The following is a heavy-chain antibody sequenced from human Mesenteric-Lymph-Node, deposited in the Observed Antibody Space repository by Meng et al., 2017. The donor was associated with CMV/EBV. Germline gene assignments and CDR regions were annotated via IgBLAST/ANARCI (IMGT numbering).Heavy chain of an antibody. CDR2: INHSGST. V-gene: IGHV4-34*01. Sequence: GSLRLSCAVYGGSFSGYYWSWIRQPPGKGLEWIGEINHSGSTNYNPSLKSRVTISVDTSKNQFSLKLSSVTAADTAVYYCAGLRGNYYYGVDVWGQGTTVTVSS. CDR3: AGLRGNYYYGVDV. D-gene: IGHD2/OR15-2a*01. CDR1: GGSFSGYY. J-gene: IGHJ6*02.